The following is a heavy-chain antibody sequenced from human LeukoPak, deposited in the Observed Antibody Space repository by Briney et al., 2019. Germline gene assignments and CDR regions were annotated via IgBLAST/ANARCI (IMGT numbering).Heavy chain of an antibody. Sequence: GGSLRLSCAASGFTFSSYAMHWVRQAPGKGQEWVAVISYDGSNKYYADSVKGRFTISRDNSKNTLYLQMNSLRAEDTAVYYCARDGNGYAGVDYWGQGTLVTVSS. CDR2: ISYDGSNK. CDR1: GFTFSSYA. CDR3: ARDGNGYAGVDY. D-gene: IGHD5-18*01. V-gene: IGHV3-30-3*01. J-gene: IGHJ4*02.